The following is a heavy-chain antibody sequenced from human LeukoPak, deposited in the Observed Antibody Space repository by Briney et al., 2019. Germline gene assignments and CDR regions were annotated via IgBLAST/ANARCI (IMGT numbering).Heavy chain of an antibody. CDR2: IKSKTNGGPT. J-gene: IGHJ4*02. V-gene: IGHV3-15*01. CDR3: TYYYDSSTYYHVDY. CDR1: GFTFSNAW. Sequence: GGPLRLYCAASGFTFSNAWMSWVRQVPGKGLDCVGRIKSKTNGGPTDHAAPVKGRFTISRDDSKSTLYLQMNSLKTEDTAVYYCTYYYDSSTYYHVDYWGQGTLVTVSS. D-gene: IGHD3-22*01.